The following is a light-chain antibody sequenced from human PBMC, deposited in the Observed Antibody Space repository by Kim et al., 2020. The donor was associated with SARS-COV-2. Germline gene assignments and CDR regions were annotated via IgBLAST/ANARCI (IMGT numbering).Light chain of an antibody. Sequence: SSELTQDPAVSVALGQTVRITCQGDSLRSYYASWYQQKPGQAPVLVIYGKNNRPSGIPDRFSGSSSGNTASLTITGAQAEDDADYYCNSRDSSGNPWVFGVGTKLTVL. CDR2: GKN. J-gene: IGLJ3*02. CDR3: NSRDSSGNPWV. V-gene: IGLV3-19*01. CDR1: SLRSYY.